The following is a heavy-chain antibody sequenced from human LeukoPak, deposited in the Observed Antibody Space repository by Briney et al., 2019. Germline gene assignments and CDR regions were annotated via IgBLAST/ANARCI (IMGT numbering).Heavy chain of an antibody. J-gene: IGHJ4*02. D-gene: IGHD3-16*01. CDR1: GGSISSYY. Sequence: SETLSLTCTVSGGSISSYYWSWIRQPPGKGLEWIGYIYYSGSTNYNSSLKSRVTISVDTFKNQFSLKLSSVTAADTAVYYCARVNVYDYVWGSSHYYFDYWGQGTLVTVSS. CDR2: IYYSGST. V-gene: IGHV4-59*01. CDR3: ARVNVYDYVWGSSHYYFDY.